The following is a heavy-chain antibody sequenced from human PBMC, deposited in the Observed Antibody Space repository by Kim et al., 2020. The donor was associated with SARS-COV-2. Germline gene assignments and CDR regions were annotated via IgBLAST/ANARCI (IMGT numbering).Heavy chain of an antibody. CDR1: GGSFSGYY. Sequence: SETLSLTCAVYGGSFSGYYWSWIRQPPGKGLEWIGEINHSGSTNYNPSLKSRVTISVDTSKNQFSLKLSSVTAADTAVYYCARGRIVVLPAAILYYYGM. CDR3: ARGRIVVLPAAILYYYGM. D-gene: IGHD2-2*02. V-gene: IGHV4-34*01. CDR2: INHSGST. J-gene: IGHJ6*01.